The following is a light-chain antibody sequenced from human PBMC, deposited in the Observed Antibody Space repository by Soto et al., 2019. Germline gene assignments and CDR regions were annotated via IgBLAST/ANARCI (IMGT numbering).Light chain of an antibody. CDR1: SSDVGAFNY. V-gene: IGLV2-14*03. Sequence: QSVLTQPASVSGSPGQAITIPCSGTSSDVGAFNYVSWYQQRPGKAPKLMIYDVSNRPSGVSNRFSGSKSGNTASLTISGLRAEDEADYYCNSYTSNNTYVFGPGTKVTV. J-gene: IGLJ1*01. CDR3: NSYTSNNTYV. CDR2: DVS.